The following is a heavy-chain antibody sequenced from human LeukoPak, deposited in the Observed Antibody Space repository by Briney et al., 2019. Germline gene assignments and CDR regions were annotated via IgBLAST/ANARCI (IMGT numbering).Heavy chain of an antibody. Sequence: ASVKVSCKASGYTFAGYYMHWVRQAPGQGLEWMGWINANSGDTNYAQKFQGRVTMTRDTSISTAYMELSRLTSDDTAVYYCATEDLGDLEYWGQGTLVTVSS. CDR3: ATEDLGDLEY. D-gene: IGHD3-16*01. V-gene: IGHV1-2*02. CDR2: INANSGDT. CDR1: GYTFAGYY. J-gene: IGHJ4*02.